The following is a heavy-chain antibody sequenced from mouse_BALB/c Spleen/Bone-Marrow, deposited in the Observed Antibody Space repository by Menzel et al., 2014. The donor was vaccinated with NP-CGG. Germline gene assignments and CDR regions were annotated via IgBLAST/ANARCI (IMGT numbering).Heavy chain of an antibody. V-gene: IGHV5-12-1*01. CDR2: ISSGGGST. CDR1: GFAFXRYD. J-gene: IGHJ3*01. D-gene: IGHD2-1*01. CDR3: ARHDYYGNPFAY. Sequence: EVKLVESGGGLVKPGGSLKLSCAASGFAFXRYDMSWVRQTPEKRLEWVAYISSGGGSTYYPDTVKGRFTISRDNAKNTLYLQMSSLKSEDTAMYYCARHDYYGNPFAYWGQGTLVTVSA.